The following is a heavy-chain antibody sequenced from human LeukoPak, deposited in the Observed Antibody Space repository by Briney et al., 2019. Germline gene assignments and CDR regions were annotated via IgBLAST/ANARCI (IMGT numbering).Heavy chain of an antibody. J-gene: IGHJ4*02. CDR3: AREVGKDGYDLDDY. V-gene: IGHV1-69*01. CDR1: GGTFSSYA. CDR2: IIPIVGTA. D-gene: IGHD5-24*01. Sequence: GSSVKVSCKASGGTFSSYAISWVRQAPGQGLEWMGGIIPIVGTANYAQKFQGRVTITADESTSTAYMELSSLRSEDTAVYYCAREVGKDGYDLDDYWGQGTLVTVSS.